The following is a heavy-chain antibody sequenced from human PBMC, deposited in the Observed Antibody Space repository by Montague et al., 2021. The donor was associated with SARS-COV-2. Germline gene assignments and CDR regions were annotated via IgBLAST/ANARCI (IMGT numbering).Heavy chain of an antibody. CDR1: GGSFSGYY. CDR2: INHIGST. J-gene: IGHJ4*02. Sequence: SETLSLTCAVYGGSFSGYYWSWIRQPPGKGLEWIGEINHIGSTNYNPSLKSRVTISVDTSKNQFSLKLSSVTAADTAVYYCARGAEDGSGIYSHYYYDHWGQGTLVTVSS. V-gene: IGHV4-34*01. D-gene: IGHD3-10*01. CDR3: ARGAEDGSGIYSHYYYDH.